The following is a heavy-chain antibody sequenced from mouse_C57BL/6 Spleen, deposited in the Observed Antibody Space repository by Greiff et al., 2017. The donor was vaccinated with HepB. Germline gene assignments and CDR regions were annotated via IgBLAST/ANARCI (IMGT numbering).Heavy chain of an antibody. CDR3: ARSDGSIPYFDY. CDR1: GYAFSSYW. CDR2: IYPGDGDT. D-gene: IGHD1-1*01. Sequence: VKLQESGAELVKPGASVKISCKASGYAFSSYWMNWVKQRPGKGLEWIGQIYPGDGDTNYNGKFKGKATLTADKSSSTAYMQLSSLTSEDSAVYFCARSDGSIPYFDYWGQGTTLTVSS. V-gene: IGHV1-80*01. J-gene: IGHJ2*01.